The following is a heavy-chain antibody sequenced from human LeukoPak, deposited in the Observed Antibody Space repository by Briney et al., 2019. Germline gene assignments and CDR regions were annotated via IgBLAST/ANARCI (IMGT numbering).Heavy chain of an antibody. CDR1: GYTFTSYD. V-gene: IGHV1-69*13. CDR2: IIPLFGTP. J-gene: IGHJ6*02. D-gene: IGHD2-2*01. CDR3: AISRTDCRSTSCYYYGLDV. Sequence: SVKVSCKASGYTFTSYDINWVRQATGQGLEWMGGIIPLFGTPNYAQKFQGRVTITADESTSTACMELSSLRSEDTAIYYCAISRTDCRSTSCYYYGLDVWGQGTTVTVSS.